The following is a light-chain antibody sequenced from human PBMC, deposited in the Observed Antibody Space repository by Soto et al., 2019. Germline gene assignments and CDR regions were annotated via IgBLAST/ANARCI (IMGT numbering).Light chain of an antibody. CDR3: QQSNNWPYT. V-gene: IGKV3-15*01. Sequence: EILMTQSPATLSVSPGERATLSCRASQSVSHNLAWYQQKPGHAPRLLFYGSSTTAIGTPARFSGSGSGTEFTLTISSLQSEDFAVYYWQQSNNWPYTFGQGTKLEIK. J-gene: IGKJ2*01. CDR2: GSS. CDR1: QSVSHN.